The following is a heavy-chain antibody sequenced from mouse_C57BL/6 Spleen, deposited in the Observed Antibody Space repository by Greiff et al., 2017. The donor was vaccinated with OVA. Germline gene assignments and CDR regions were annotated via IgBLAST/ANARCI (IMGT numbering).Heavy chain of an antibody. V-gene: IGHV1-18*01. D-gene: IGHD1-1*01. J-gene: IGHJ1*03. Sequence: LVKPGASVKIPCKASGYTFTDYNMDWVKQSHGKSLEWIGDINPNNGGTIYNQKFKGKATLTVDKSSSTAYMELRSLTSEDTAVYYCARSGYYGSSWYFDVWGTGTTVTVSS. CDR1: GYTFTDYN. CDR3: ARSGYYGSSWYFDV. CDR2: INPNNGGT.